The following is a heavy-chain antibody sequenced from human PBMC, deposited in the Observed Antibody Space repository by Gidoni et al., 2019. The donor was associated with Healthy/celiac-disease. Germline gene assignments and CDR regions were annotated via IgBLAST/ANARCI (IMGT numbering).Heavy chain of an antibody. J-gene: IGHJ3*02. CDR3: ARDPKTDDDAAFDI. V-gene: IGHV1-2*02. CDR2: INPNSGGT. CDR1: GYTFTGYY. D-gene: IGHD1-1*01. Sequence: QVQLVQSGAEVKKPGASVKVSCKASGYTFTGYYMHWVRQAPGQGLEWMGWINPNSGGTNDAQKFQGRVTMTRYTSISTAYMELSRLRSDDTAVYYCARDPKTDDDAAFDIWGQGTMVTVSS.